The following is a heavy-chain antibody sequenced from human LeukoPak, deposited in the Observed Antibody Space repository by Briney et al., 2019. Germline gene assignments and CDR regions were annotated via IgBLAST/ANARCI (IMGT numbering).Heavy chain of an antibody. Sequence: GGSLRLSCAASGFTFSSYAMHWVRQAPGKGLEWVAVISYDGSNKYYADSVKGRFTISRDNSKNTLYLQMNSLRAEDTAVYYCARRVGIAAAGTPYYYYYGMDVWGQGTTVTVSS. CDR2: ISYDGSNK. D-gene: IGHD6-13*01. CDR3: ARRVGIAAAGTPYYYYYGMDV. J-gene: IGHJ6*02. CDR1: GFTFSSYA. V-gene: IGHV3-30-3*01.